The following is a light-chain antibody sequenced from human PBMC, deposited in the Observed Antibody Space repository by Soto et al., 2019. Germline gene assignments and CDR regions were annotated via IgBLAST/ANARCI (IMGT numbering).Light chain of an antibody. Sequence: DIQMTQSPSSLSAPVGNRVTITCRASQSISTYLNWYQKKPGKAPNLLIYDASRLQSGVPSRFSGSGGGTDFTLSISSVQPEDFATYFCQQSYMDPITFGQGTRL. CDR2: DAS. CDR1: QSISTY. J-gene: IGKJ5*01. CDR3: QQSYMDPIT. V-gene: IGKV1-39*01.